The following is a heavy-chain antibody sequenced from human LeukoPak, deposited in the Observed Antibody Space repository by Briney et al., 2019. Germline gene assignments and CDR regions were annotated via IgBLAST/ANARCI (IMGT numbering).Heavy chain of an antibody. J-gene: IGHJ4*02. CDR1: GFTFSNYE. Sequence: GGSLRLSCAASGFTFSNYEMNWVGHAPGKGLEGVSYISISGSSIYYADSVKGRFTISRDNAKNSLYLQMNSLRAEDTAVYYCAREGVVVSAAVDYWGQGTLVTVSS. CDR3: AREGVVVSAAVDY. D-gene: IGHD2-2*01. CDR2: ISISGSSI. V-gene: IGHV3-48*03.